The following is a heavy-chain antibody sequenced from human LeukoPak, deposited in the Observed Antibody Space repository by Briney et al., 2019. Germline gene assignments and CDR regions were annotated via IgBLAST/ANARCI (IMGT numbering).Heavy chain of an antibody. V-gene: IGHV3-23*01. CDR3: AKGNVLRYFDWFETFDY. J-gene: IGHJ4*02. Sequence: GGSLRLSCAASGFTSSSYTMNWVRQTPGKGLEWVSAISGSGGSTYYADSVKGRFTISRDNSKNTLHLQMNSLRIEDTAVYYCAKGNVLRYFDWFETFDYWGQGTLVTVSS. CDR2: ISGSGGST. D-gene: IGHD3-9*01. CDR1: GFTSSSYT.